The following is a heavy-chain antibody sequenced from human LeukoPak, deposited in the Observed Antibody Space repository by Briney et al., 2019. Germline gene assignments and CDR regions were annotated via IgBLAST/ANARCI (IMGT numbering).Heavy chain of an antibody. D-gene: IGHD6-13*01. CDR2: INYSGST. J-gene: IGHJ4*02. CDR1: GGSISSHY. Sequence: SETLSLTCSVSGGSISSHYWSWIWQPPGKGLEWIGYINYSGSTNYNRSLKSRITISVDTSKDQFSLNLSSVTAADTAVYYCARIVGGSSWYYFDHWGQGALVTVSS. CDR3: ARIVGGSSWYYFDH. V-gene: IGHV4-59*11.